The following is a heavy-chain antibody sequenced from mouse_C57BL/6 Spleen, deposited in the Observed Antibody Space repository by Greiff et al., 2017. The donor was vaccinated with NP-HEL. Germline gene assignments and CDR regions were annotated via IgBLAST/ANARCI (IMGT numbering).Heavy chain of an antibody. D-gene: IGHD2-2*01. CDR1: GFTFSSYA. J-gene: IGHJ4*01. CDR3: TRDYGYDDAMDY. Sequence: EVHLVESGEGLVKPGGSLKLSCAASGFTFSSYAMSWVRQTPEKRLEWVAYISSGGDYIYYADTVKGRFTISRDNARNTLYLQMSSLKSEDTAMYYCTRDYGYDDAMDYWGQGTSVTVSS. CDR2: ISSGGDYI. V-gene: IGHV5-9-1*02.